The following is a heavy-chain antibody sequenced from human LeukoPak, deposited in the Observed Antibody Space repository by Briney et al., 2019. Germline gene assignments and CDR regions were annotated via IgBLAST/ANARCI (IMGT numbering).Heavy chain of an antibody. CDR2: ISYDGSNK. V-gene: IGHV3-30*04. CDR1: GFTFSSYA. D-gene: IGHD3-10*01. Sequence: SGGGVVQPGGSLRLSCAASGFTFSSYAMHWVRQAPGKGLEWVAVISYDGSNKYYADSVKGRFTISRDNSKNTLYLQMNSLRAEDTAVYYCASWTVRGVNWGQGTLVTVSS. J-gene: IGHJ4*02. CDR3: ASWTVRGVN.